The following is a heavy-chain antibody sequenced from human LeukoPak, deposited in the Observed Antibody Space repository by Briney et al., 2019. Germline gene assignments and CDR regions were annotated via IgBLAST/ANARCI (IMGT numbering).Heavy chain of an antibody. CDR1: GYIFTDYY. V-gene: IGHV1-46*01. CDR3: ARGRRGFTLFGVDPYYFDC. D-gene: IGHD3-3*01. Sequence: GSVKVSCQASGYIFTDYYVHWVRQAPGQGLEWMGRINPNDDSTSYAQRFQGSVTMTRNTSTSTVYMELSSLTSDDAAVYYCARGRRGFTLFGVDPYYFDCWGQGTLVAVSS. CDR2: INPNDDST. J-gene: IGHJ4*02.